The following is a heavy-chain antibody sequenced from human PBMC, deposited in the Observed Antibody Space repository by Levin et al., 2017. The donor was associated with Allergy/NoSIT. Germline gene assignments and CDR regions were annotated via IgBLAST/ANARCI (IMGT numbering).Heavy chain of an antibody. J-gene: IGHJ6*03. CDR2: ISYDGSNK. D-gene: IGHD3-9*01. CDR3: AKGTTGLQAHYYYYYYMDG. Sequence: GGSLRLSCAASGFTFSSYGMHWVRQAPGKGLEWVAVISYDGSNKYYADSVKGRFTISRDNSKNTLYLQMNSLRAEDTAVYYCAKGTTGLQAHYYYYYYMDGWGKGTTVTVSS. V-gene: IGHV3-30*18. CDR1: GFTFSSYG.